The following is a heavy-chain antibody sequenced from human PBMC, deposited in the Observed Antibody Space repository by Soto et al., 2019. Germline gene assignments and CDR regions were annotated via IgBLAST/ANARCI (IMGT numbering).Heavy chain of an antibody. V-gene: IGHV3-30*18. CDR2: ISYDGSNK. Sequence: GSLRLSCAASGFTFSSYGMHWVRQAPGKGLEWVAVISYDGSNKYYADSVKGRFTISRDNSKNTLYLQMNSLRAEDTAVYYCAKDRRYCSSTSCYRWFDPWGQGTLVTVSS. CDR1: GFTFSSYG. J-gene: IGHJ5*02. CDR3: AKDRRYCSSTSCYRWFDP. D-gene: IGHD2-2*01.